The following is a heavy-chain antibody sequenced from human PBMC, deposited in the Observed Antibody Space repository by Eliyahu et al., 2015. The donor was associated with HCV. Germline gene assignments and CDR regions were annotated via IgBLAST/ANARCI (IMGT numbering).Heavy chain of an antibody. Sequence: SSYGMHWVRQAPGKGLEWVAVISYDGSNKYYADSVKGRFTISRDNSKNTLYLQMNSLRAEDTAVYYCAQGAPHDYWGQGTLVTVSS. V-gene: IGHV3-30*18. CDR2: ISYDGSNK. CDR3: AQGAPHDY. J-gene: IGHJ4*02. CDR1: SSYG.